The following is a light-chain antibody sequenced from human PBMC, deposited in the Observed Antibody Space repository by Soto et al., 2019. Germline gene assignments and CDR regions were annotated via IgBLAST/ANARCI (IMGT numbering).Light chain of an antibody. CDR2: RVS. CDR1: QSLVHSDGNTY. V-gene: IGKV2-30*02. Sequence: DVVMTQTPLSSPVTLGQPASISCRSSQSLVHSDGNTYLNWFQQRPGQSPRRLIHRVSNRDSGVPDRFSGSGSGTDFTLKISRVEAEDVGVYYCMQGTHWPPGTFGQGTKVEIK. J-gene: IGKJ1*01. CDR3: MQGTHWPPGT.